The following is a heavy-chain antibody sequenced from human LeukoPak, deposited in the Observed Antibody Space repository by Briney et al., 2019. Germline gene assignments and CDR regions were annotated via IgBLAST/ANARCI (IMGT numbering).Heavy chain of an antibody. CDR3: ARRTSGDGQLAPRLDY. D-gene: IGHD6-6*01. V-gene: IGHV3-21*01. CDR1: GFTSSSYS. CDR2: ISSSSSYI. Sequence: PGGSLRLSCAASGFTSSSYSMNWVRQVPGKGLEWVSSISSSSSYIYYADSVKGRFTISRDNAENSLYLQMNSLRAEDTAVYYCARRTSGDGQLAPRLDYWGQGTLVTLSS. J-gene: IGHJ4*02.